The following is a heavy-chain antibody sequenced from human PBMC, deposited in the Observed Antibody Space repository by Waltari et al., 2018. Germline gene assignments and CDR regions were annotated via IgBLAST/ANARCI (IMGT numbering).Heavy chain of an antibody. V-gene: IGHV3-21*03. D-gene: IGHD4-17*01. CDR3: ARALTTPNDY. CDR1: GLPISSFG. J-gene: IGHJ4*02. Sequence: EVQLLESGGGLVKPGGSLRLFCAASGLPISSFGMSWVRQAPGKGLEWVSSTTNSNTYIYYADSVKGRFTVSIDNAKNSLYLQMNSLRADDTAVYFCARALTTPNDYWGQGTLVTVSS. CDR2: TTNSNTYI.